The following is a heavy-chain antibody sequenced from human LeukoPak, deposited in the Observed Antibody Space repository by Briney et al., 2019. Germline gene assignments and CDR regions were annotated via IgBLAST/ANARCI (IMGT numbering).Heavy chain of an antibody. CDR3: AREDSNGYYYGASDY. V-gene: IGHV4-34*01. D-gene: IGHD3-22*01. J-gene: IGHJ4*02. CDR2: INHSGST. CDR1: GGSFSGYY. Sequence: SETLSLTCAVYGGSFSGYYWSWLRQPPGKGLEWIGEINHSGSTNYNPSLKSRVTISVDTSKNQFSLKLSSVTAADMAVYYCAREDSNGYYYGASDYWGQGTLVTVSS.